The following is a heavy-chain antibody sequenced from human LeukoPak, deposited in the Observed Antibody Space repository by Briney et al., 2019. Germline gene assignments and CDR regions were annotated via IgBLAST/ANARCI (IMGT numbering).Heavy chain of an antibody. CDR3: ARVQGGYFPEYFQH. J-gene: IGHJ1*01. Sequence: SETLSLTCTVSGGSISSYYWSWIRQPPGKGPEWIGYIYYSGSTNYNPSLKGRVTISVDTSKNQFSLKLSSVTAADTAVYYCARVQGGYFPEYFQHWGEGTLVTVSS. V-gene: IGHV4-59*01. CDR1: GGSISSYY. CDR2: IYYSGST. D-gene: IGHD3-22*01.